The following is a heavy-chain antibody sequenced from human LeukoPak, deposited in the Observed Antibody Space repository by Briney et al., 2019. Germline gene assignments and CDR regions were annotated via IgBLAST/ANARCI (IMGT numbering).Heavy chain of an antibody. V-gene: IGHV1-18*01. CDR2: ISAYNGNT. D-gene: IGHD6-19*01. J-gene: IGHJ4*02. CDR1: GHTFTSYG. Sequence: GASVKVSCKASGHTFTSYGITWVRQAPGQGLEWMGWISAYNGNTNYVQKLQGRVTMTTDTSTSTAYMELRSLRSDDTAVYYCARADIRAIASSGWYGFDFWGQGTLVTVSS. CDR3: ARADIRAIASSGWYGFDF.